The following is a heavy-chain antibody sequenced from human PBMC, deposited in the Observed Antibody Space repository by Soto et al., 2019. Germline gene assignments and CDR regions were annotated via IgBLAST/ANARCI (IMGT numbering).Heavy chain of an antibody. Sequence: GASLKVSCKASGGTFSSYTISWVRQAPGQGLEWMGRIIPILGIANYAQKFQGRVTITADKSTSTAYMELSSLRSEDTAVYYCARAYPREMERRTIDAFDIWGQGTMVTVSS. CDR2: IIPILGIA. CDR3: ARAYPREMERRTIDAFDI. D-gene: IGHD1-1*01. CDR1: GGTFSSYT. J-gene: IGHJ3*02. V-gene: IGHV1-69*02.